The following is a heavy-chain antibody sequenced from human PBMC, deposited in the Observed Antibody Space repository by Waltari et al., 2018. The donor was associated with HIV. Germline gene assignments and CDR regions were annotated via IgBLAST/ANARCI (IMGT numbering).Heavy chain of an antibody. CDR2: INNDGTKT. CDR3: VRDYDSSGYYSANWFDP. J-gene: IGHJ5*02. CDR1: GFTFRSHW. V-gene: IGHV3-74*01. Sequence: EAKLVESGGGIVKPGGSLRLSCAASGFTFRSHWMHWVCQAPGRGLEWVARINNDGTKTNYADSVKGRFTISRDNAKNTLYLQMNVLRAEATAVYCGVRDYDSSGYYSANWFDPWGQGTVVTVSS. D-gene: IGHD3-22*01.